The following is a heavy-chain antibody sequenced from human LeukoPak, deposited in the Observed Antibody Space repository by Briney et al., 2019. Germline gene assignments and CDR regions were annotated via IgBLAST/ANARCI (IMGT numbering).Heavy chain of an antibody. D-gene: IGHD3-16*01. CDR3: ARASRSYTFDY. Sequence: GASVKVSCKASGYTFTSYYMHWVRQAPGQGLEWMGIINPSGGSTSYAQKFQGRVTMTRDMSTSTVYMELSSLRSEDTAVYYCARASRSYTFDYWGKGTTVTVSS. V-gene: IGHV1-46*01. J-gene: IGHJ6*04. CDR1: GYTFTSYY. CDR2: INPSGGST.